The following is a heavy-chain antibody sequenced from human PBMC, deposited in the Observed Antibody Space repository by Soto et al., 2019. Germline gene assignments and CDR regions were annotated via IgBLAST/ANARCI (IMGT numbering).Heavy chain of an antibody. CDR2: ISGSGGST. Sequence: EVQLLESGGGLVQPGGSLRLSCAASGFTFSSYVMSWVRQAPGKGLEWVSAISGSGGSTYYADSVKGRFTISRDNSKNTLYLQMNSLRAEDTAVYYCAKAAGEGDYGDLLDYYYGMDVWGQGTTVTVSS. CDR1: GFTFSSYV. J-gene: IGHJ6*02. D-gene: IGHD4-17*01. CDR3: AKAAGEGDYGDLLDYYYGMDV. V-gene: IGHV3-23*01.